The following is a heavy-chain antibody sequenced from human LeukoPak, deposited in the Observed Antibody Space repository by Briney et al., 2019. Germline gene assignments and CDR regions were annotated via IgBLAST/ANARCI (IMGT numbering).Heavy chain of an antibody. Sequence: GGSLRLSCAASGFTFSSYWMSWVRQAPGKGLEWVANIKQDGSEKYYVDSVKGRFTISRDNSKNTLYLKMNRLRAEDTAVYYCAKGHGWEASYYYYYMDVWGKGTTVTISS. D-gene: IGHD1-26*01. CDR3: AKGHGWEASYYYYYMDV. CDR1: GFTFSSYW. V-gene: IGHV3-7*01. CDR2: IKQDGSEK. J-gene: IGHJ6*03.